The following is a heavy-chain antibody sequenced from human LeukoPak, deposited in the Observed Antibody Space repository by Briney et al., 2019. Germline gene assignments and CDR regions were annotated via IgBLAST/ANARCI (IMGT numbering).Heavy chain of an antibody. Sequence: SETLSLTCAVSGGSISSSNWWSWVRQPPGKGLEWIGEMYHSGSTNYNPSLKSRVTISVDTSKNQFSLKLSSVTAADTAVYYCARGIVGATTGGDYWGQGTLVTVSS. CDR1: GGSISSSNW. CDR2: MYHSGST. J-gene: IGHJ4*02. V-gene: IGHV4-4*02. CDR3: ARGIVGATTGGDY. D-gene: IGHD1-26*01.